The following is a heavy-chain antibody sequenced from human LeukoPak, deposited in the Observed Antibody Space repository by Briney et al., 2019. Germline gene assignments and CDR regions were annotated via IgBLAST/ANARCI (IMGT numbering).Heavy chain of an antibody. CDR2: MNQDGSAK. CDR1: GFTFSDSW. V-gene: IGHV3-7*01. D-gene: IGHD3-16*01. CDR3: ATYTHWVAGDV. Sequence: GGSLRLSCAASGFTFSDSWMSWVRQAPGKGLEWVANMNQDGSAKGYVDFVKGRFTISRDNARNSLYLQMRSLRPEDTAVYYCATYTHWVAGDVWGQGTTVTVS. J-gene: IGHJ6*02.